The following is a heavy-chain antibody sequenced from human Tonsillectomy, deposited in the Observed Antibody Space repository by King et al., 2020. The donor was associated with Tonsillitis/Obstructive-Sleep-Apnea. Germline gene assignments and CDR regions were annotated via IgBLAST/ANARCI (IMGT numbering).Heavy chain of an antibody. D-gene: IGHD3-22*01. J-gene: IGHJ5*02. CDR1: GGSLSTGGYY. Sequence: VPLQESGPGLVKPSQTLSLTCTVSGGSLSTGGYYWSWIRQHPGKGLEWIGYIYYSGRTYYNPSLKSRVTISVDTSKNQFSLKLRSVTAADTAVYYCARGVDYYDSSGQNNWFDPWGQGTLVTVSS. V-gene: IGHV4-31*03. CDR2: IYYSGRT. CDR3: ARGVDYYDSSGQNNWFDP.